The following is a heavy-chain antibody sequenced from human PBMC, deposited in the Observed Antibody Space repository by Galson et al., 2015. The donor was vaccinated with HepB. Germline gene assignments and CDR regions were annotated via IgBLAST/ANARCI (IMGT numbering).Heavy chain of an antibody. Sequence: TLSLTCTVSGGTISSGSYSWSWIRQPAGKGLEWIGRIYTSGSTNYNPSLKSRVTMSVDTSKNQFSLKLSSVTAADTAVYYCARSSTYCGGDCYSLNYYYYYYMDVLCKVTTVTVSS. CDR3: ARSSTYCGGDCYSLNYYYYYYMDV. J-gene: IGHJ6*03. V-gene: IGHV4-61*02. D-gene: IGHD2-21*01. CDR1: GGTISSGSYS. CDR2: IYTSGST.